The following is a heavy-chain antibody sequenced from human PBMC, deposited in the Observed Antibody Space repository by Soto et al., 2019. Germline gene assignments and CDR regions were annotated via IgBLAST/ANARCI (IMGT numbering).Heavy chain of an antibody. CDR1: GGSISSYY. CDR3: AREDYEYDSSGYYSS. V-gene: IGHV4-59*08. CDR2: IYSSGIT. D-gene: IGHD3-22*01. Sequence: SETLSLTCTVSGGSISSYYWNWLRRPPGKGLEWIGFIYSSGITKYNPSLKSRVTISMDTSKNQFSLNLSSVTAADTAVYYCAREDYEYDSSGYYSSWGQGTVVPVSS. J-gene: IGHJ5*02.